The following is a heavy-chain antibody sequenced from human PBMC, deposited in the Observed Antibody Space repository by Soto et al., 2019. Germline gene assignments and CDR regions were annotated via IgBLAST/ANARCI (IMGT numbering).Heavy chain of an antibody. D-gene: IGHD2-2*01. CDR1: GYIFTSYG. CDR2: ISAYNGNT. V-gene: IGHV1-18*04. Sequence: QVQLVQSGAEVKKPGASMKVSCKASGYIFTSYGISWVRQAPGQGLEWMGWISAYNGNTNYAQKLQGRVTMTTDTSTSTAYMELRSLRSDDTAVYYCASSHCSSTSCYDYYYGMDVWGQGTTVTVSS. CDR3: ASSHCSSTSCYDYYYGMDV. J-gene: IGHJ6*02.